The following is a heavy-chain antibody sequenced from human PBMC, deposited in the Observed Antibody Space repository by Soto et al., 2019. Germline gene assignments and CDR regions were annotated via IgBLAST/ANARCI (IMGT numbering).Heavy chain of an antibody. J-gene: IGHJ4*02. CDR3: ERYRREAVAGYTLDN. V-gene: IGHV4-59*01. CDR2: VYNSGST. Sequence: SETLSLTCTVSGGSISSNYWTWIRQPPGKGLEWIGYVYNSGSTNYNPSLKGRVTISEDTSKSQFSLKVNSMTAADTAVYYCERYRREAVAGYTLDNWGQGILVTVYS. D-gene: IGHD6-13*01. CDR1: GGSISSNY.